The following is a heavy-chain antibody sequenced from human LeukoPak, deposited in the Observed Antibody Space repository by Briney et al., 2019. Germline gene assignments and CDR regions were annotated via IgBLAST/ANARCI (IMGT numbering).Heavy chain of an antibody. Sequence: GGSLRLSCAASGFTFRTYWMTWVRQAPGKGLEWVANIKQDGSEELYVDSVKGRFTISRDNAKNSLYLQMNSLRVEDTAVYYCVRPFDYWGQGTLVTVSS. CDR2: IKQDGSEE. V-gene: IGHV3-7*01. CDR3: VRPFDY. J-gene: IGHJ4*02. CDR1: GFTFRTYW.